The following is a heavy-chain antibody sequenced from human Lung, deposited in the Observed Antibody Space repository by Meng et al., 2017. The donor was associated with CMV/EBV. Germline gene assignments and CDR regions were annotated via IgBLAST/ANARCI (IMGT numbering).Heavy chain of an antibody. D-gene: IGHD2-2*01. J-gene: IGHJ6*02. CDR3: ARGDLIVVVPATIPRVGMDV. V-gene: IGHV1-2*02. CDR1: GYTFTGYY. CDR2: INPNSGGT. Sequence: ASAKVSXKASGYTFTGYYIHWVRQAPGQGLEYMGWINPNSGGTHYAQKFQGRVTMTRDTSISTAYMELNRLRSDDTAVYYCARGDLIVVVPATIPRVGMDVWGQGTTVTVSS.